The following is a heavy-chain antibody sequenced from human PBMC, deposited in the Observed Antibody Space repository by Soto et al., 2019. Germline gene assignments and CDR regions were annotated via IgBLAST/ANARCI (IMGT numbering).Heavy chain of an antibody. J-gene: IGHJ6*02. CDR2: ISSSGSTI. V-gene: IGHV3-11*04. Sequence: GGSLRLSCAASGFTFSDYYMSWIRQAPGKGLEWVSYISSSGSTIYYADSVKGRFTISRDNAKNSLYLQMNSLRAEDTAVYYCAKDLWLSSSGFVYYYGMDVWGQGTTVTVAS. CDR3: AKDLWLSSSGFVYYYGMDV. CDR1: GFTFSDYY. D-gene: IGHD6-6*01.